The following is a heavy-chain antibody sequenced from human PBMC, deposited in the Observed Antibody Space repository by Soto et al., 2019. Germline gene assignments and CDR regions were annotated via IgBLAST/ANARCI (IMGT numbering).Heavy chain of an antibody. CDR1: GFTFSYYA. Sequence: GGSLRLSCAASGFTFSYYAMIWVRQAPGKGLEWVAGILGRGTTYHADSVKGRFTISKDNSKRTLYLEMNSLRAEDAAVYYCAKDAVYGDGVWLLESWGQGTMVTVSS. V-gene: IGHV3-23*01. D-gene: IGHD4-17*01. CDR3: AKDAVYGDGVWLLES. CDR2: ILGRGTT. J-gene: IGHJ4*02.